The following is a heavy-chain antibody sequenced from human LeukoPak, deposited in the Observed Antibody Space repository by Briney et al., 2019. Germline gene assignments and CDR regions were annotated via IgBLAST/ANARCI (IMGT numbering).Heavy chain of an antibody. CDR2: ISSSGSTI. V-gene: IGHV3-48*03. D-gene: IGHD3-10*01. CDR3: ATDSYVSGSYYRLFY. J-gene: IGHJ4*02. Sequence: PGGSLRLSCAASGFTFSSYEMNWVRQAPGKGLEWVSYISSSGSTIYYADSVKGRFTISRDNAKSTLYLQMNNLRAEDTAIYYCATDSYVSGSYYRLFYWGQGTLVTVSS. CDR1: GFTFSSYE.